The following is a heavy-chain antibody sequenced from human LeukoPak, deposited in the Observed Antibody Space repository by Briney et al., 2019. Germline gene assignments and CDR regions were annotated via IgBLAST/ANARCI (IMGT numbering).Heavy chain of an antibody. V-gene: IGHV4-39*07. Sequence: SETLSLTCTVSGGSVSSSSYYWGWIRQSPGKDLEWIGSVYYTGSTYYNPSLKSRVTISLDMSQNQFSLKLSSVTAADTAVYYCAGSCNYYYYYMDVWGKGTTVTISS. CDR2: VYYTGST. CDR3: AGSCNYYYYYMDV. CDR1: GGSVSSSSYY. J-gene: IGHJ6*03.